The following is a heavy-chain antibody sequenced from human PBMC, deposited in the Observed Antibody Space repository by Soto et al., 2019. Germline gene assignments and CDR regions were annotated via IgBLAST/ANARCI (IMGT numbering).Heavy chain of an antibody. CDR2: ISSSSSYI. J-gene: IGHJ4*01. CDR1: GFTFSSYI. Sequence: GGCLRVSCSASGFTFSSYIMNWVRQSPVKGLEWVSSISSSSSYIYSADSVKGRFTISRDNAKNSLYLQMNSLRAEDTAVYYCAREDYRKFDYWGHGTLVTVSS. V-gene: IGHV3-21*01. CDR3: AREDYRKFDY. D-gene: IGHD4-4*01.